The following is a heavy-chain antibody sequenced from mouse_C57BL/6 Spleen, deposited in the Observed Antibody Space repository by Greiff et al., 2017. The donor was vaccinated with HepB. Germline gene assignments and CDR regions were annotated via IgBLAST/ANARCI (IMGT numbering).Heavy chain of an antibody. V-gene: IGHV1-47*01. D-gene: IGHD1-1*01. CDR3: ARQGDYGRYFDV. CDR2: FHPYNDDT. Sequence: VQLKESGAELVKPGASVKMSCKASGYTFTTYPIEWMKQNHGKSLEWIGNFHPYNDDTKYNEKFKGKATLTVEKSSSTVYLELSRLTSDDSAVYYCARQGDYGRYFDVWGTGTTVTVSS. J-gene: IGHJ1*03. CDR1: GYTFTTYP.